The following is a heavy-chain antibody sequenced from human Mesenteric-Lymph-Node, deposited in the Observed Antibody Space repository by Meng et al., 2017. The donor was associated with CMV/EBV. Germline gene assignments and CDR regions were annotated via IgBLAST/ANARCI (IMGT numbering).Heavy chain of an antibody. V-gene: IGHV3-21*01. J-gene: IGHJ5*02. CDR1: GFNFGSHS. CDR3: ARDPNLTDRGWLDP. CDR2: ISNTGSDI. Sequence: GGSLRLSCAASGFNFGSHSMNWVRQTPGEGLEWVSSISNTGSDIFYGDSVKGRFTISRDNAKNSLYLEMNSLGVEDSGVYYCARDPNLTDRGWLDPWGQGTLVTVSS. D-gene: IGHD5-24*01.